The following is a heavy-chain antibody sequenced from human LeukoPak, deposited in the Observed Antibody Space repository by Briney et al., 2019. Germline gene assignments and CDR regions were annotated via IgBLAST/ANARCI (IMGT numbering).Heavy chain of an antibody. D-gene: IGHD3-10*01. CDR2: IYTSGST. Sequence: SETLSLTCTVSGGSISSGSYDWGWIRQPAGKGLEWIGRIYTSGSTNYNPSLKSRFTISVDTSKNQFSLQLSSVTAADTAVYYCARGPRGGQRYGSGSYYKQPDGAFDIWGHGTMVTVSS. CDR1: GGSISSGSYD. J-gene: IGHJ3*02. CDR3: ARGPRGGQRYGSGSYYKQPDGAFDI. V-gene: IGHV4-61*02.